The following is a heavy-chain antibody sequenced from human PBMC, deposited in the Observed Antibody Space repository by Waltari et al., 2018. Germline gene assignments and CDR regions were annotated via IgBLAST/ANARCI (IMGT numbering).Heavy chain of an antibody. Sequence: EVQLVESGGGLVQPGGSLRLSCAASGFTFSGYSMTWVRQAPGRGLEWVANIMQDGSEKYYVDSVRGRFTISRDNAKKSLYLQMDSLRAEDAAIYYCTRGQRTFDYWGRGSLVTVSS. D-gene: IGHD6-25*01. CDR3: TRGQRTFDY. J-gene: IGHJ4*02. CDR1: GFTFSGYS. CDR2: IMQDGSEK. V-gene: IGHV3-7*01.